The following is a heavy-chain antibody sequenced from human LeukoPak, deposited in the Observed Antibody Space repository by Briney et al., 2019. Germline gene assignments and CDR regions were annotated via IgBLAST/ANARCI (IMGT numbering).Heavy chain of an antibody. Sequence: GGSLRLSCAASGFTFSSYAISWVRQAPGKGLEWVSTISGSGGSTYYADSVKGRFAISRDNSKNTLYLQMNSLRAEDTAVYYCAKDSTAVLGYYFDCWGQRTLVTVSP. CDR2: ISGSGGST. CDR1: GFTFSSYA. V-gene: IGHV3-23*01. CDR3: AKDSTAVLGYYFDC. D-gene: IGHD3-16*01. J-gene: IGHJ4*02.